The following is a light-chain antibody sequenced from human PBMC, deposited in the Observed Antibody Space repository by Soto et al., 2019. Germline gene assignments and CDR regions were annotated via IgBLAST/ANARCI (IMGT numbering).Light chain of an antibody. CDR1: HRVRSY. V-gene: IGKV3-11*01. CDR3: QQRSNWPLT. CDR2: DAS. Sequence: EIVLTQSPATLSLSPGERATLSCRASHRVRSYLVWYQQKPGQAPRPLIYDASNRATGIPARFSGSGSGTDFTLTISSLEPGDFAVYYCQQRSNWPLTFGGGTNVEI. J-gene: IGKJ4*01.